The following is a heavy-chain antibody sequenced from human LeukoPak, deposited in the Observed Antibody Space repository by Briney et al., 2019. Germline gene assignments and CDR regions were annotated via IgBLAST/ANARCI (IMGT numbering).Heavy chain of an antibody. CDR1: GFTFSSYA. Sequence: PGGSLRLSCAASGFTFSSYAMSWVRQAPGKGLEWVSAISGSGGSTYYADSVKGRFTISRDNSKNTLYLQMNSLRAEDTAVYYCAQSRGVVVVAATVHYYYGMDVWGQGTTVTVSS. D-gene: IGHD2-15*01. CDR2: ISGSGGST. V-gene: IGHV3-23*01. CDR3: AQSRGVVVVAATVHYYYGMDV. J-gene: IGHJ6*02.